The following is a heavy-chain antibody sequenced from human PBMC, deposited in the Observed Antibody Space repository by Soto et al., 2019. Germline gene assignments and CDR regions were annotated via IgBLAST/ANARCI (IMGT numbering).Heavy chain of an antibody. Sequence: QVQLVQSGAEVKKPGASVKVSCKASGYTFTSNDIYWLRQAPGQGPEWMGWMNPKSGDARYAQKFQDRLIMTRDTSITTAYMELTSLTSEDTAVYYCARGRPGGGVKRSWFDPWGQGTLVTVS. CDR3: ARGRPGGGVKRSWFDP. J-gene: IGHJ5*02. CDR2: MNPKSGDA. V-gene: IGHV1-8*01. CDR1: GYTFTSND. D-gene: IGHD2-8*02.